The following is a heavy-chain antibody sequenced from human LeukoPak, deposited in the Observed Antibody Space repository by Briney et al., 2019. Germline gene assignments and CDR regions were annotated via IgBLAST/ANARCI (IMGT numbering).Heavy chain of an antibody. CDR1: GFSFSIFA. Sequence: GGSLRLSCAASGFSFSIFAMHWVRQAPGKQLEYVSATTSNGGSTYYADSVKGRFTISRDSSKNTLYLQMGSLRPEDMAVYYCVRWGYYSNYGYWGQGTLVTVSS. CDR2: TTSNGGST. CDR3: VRWGYYSNYGY. D-gene: IGHD4-11*01. V-gene: IGHV3-64*02. J-gene: IGHJ4*02.